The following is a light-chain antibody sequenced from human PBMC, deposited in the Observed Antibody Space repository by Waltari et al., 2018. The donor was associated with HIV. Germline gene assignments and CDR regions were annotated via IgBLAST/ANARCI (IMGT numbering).Light chain of an antibody. J-gene: IGKJ2*01. Sequence: EIVLTQSQATLSFSPGESVTLPSRASQTVTSFYLAWYQQKPGQAPRLLIYGASSRATGIPDRFSGSGSGTDFTLTINRLEPEDFAVYYCQQYGSSPQTFGQGTRLEL. V-gene: IGKV3-20*01. CDR2: GAS. CDR1: QTVTSFY. CDR3: QQYGSSPQT.